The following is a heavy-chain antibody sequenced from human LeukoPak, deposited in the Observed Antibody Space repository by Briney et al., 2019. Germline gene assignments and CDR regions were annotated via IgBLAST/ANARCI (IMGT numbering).Heavy chain of an antibody. CDR2: INPNSGGT. J-gene: IGHJ4*02. Sequence: ASVKVSCKASGYTFTGYYMHWERQAPGQGLEWMGRINPNSGGTNYAQKFQGRVTMTRDTSISTAYMELSRLRSDDTAVYYCARGGYYDSSAKGTGYFDYWGQGTLVTVSS. CDR1: GYTFTGYY. V-gene: IGHV1-2*06. CDR3: ARGGYYDSSAKGTGYFDY. D-gene: IGHD3-22*01.